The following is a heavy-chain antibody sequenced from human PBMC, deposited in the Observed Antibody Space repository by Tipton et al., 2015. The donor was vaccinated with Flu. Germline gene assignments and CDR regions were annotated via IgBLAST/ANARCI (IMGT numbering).Heavy chain of an antibody. D-gene: IGHD1-1*01. V-gene: IGHV4-38-2*01. CDR2: IHRFGTT. CDR1: GDSVGSDFY. J-gene: IGHJ6*02. Sequence: TLSLTCSVSGDSVGSDFYWGWIRQPPGKGLEWIGNIHRFGTTYYNPSLKSRVTISIDTSRNQFSLKVSSVTAADSAVYYCARGLSTTGTDVWGQGTTVTVSS. CDR3: ARGLSTTGTDV.